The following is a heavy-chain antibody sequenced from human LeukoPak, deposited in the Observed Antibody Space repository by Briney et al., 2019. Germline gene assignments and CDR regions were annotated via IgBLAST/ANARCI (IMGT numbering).Heavy chain of an antibody. Sequence: GGSLRLSCAASGFTFSSYAMSWVRQAPGKGLERVSAISGSGGSTYYADSVKGRFTISRDNSKNTLYLQMNSLRAEDTAVYYCAKRSRFGELFATAYYYGMDVWGQGTTVTVSS. CDR1: GFTFSSYA. V-gene: IGHV3-23*01. CDR3: AKRSRFGELFATAYYYGMDV. J-gene: IGHJ6*02. CDR2: ISGSGGST. D-gene: IGHD3-10*01.